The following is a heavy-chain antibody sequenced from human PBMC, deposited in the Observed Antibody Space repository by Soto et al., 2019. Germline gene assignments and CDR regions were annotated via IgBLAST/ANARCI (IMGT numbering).Heavy chain of an antibody. Sequence: QVQLVQSGAEVKKPGASVKVSCKASGYIFTTYDISWVRQAPGQGLEWMGWISAYNGNTNYAQKFQGRVTMTTDTSTRTAYMELRSLRADDTAVYYCARDSSAYYGSGRPQFDYWGQGTLVTVSS. CDR2: ISAYNGNT. J-gene: IGHJ4*02. CDR3: ARDSSAYYGSGRPQFDY. CDR1: GYIFTTYD. D-gene: IGHD3-10*01. V-gene: IGHV1-18*01.